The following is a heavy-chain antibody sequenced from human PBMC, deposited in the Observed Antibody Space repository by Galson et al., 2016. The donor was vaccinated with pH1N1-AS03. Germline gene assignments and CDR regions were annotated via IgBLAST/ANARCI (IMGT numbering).Heavy chain of an antibody. CDR2: LTTSTGDT. CDR3: ARGHMSLSGFWDS. V-gene: IGHV7-4-1*01. CDR1: GYTFTSHR. J-gene: IGHJ4*02. D-gene: IGHD3-9*01. Sequence: SVKVSCKASGYTFTSHRIIWVRQAPGQGLECMGWLTTSTGDTTYAQGFTGRFAFSLDTSVSTAYLQIDSLKADDTAVYYCARGHMSLSGFWDSWGQGTLVTVSS.